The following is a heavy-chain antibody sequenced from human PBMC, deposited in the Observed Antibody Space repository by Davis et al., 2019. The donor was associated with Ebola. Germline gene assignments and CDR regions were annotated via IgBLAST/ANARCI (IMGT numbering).Heavy chain of an antibody. CDR1: GFTFSTYG. V-gene: IGHV3-30*02. Sequence: PGGSLRLSCAASGFTFSTYGMHWVRQAPGKGLEWVTFIRYDGGNQFYADSVKGRFTISRDNSKNTLSLQMNSLRAEDTAIYFCAKDPFFDSWGQGTQVTVSS. CDR3: AKDPFFDS. J-gene: IGHJ4*02. CDR2: IRYDGGNQ.